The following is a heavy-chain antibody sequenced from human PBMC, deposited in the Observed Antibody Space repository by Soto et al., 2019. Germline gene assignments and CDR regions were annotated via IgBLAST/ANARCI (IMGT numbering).Heavy chain of an antibody. V-gene: IGHV3-7*01. CDR1: GFTFGPYW. J-gene: IGHJ2*01. D-gene: IGHD3-16*01. CDR2: IKPDGSEK. CDR3: ARPYTVAGSSYWCFDL. Sequence: EVQLVESGGGLVQPGGSLRLSCAASGFTFGPYWMTWVRQAPGKGREWVAKIKPDGSEKYYVDSVKGRFTISRDNTKTSLYLQMNSLRAEDTAVYYCARPYTVAGSSYWCFDLWGRGTLVTVSS.